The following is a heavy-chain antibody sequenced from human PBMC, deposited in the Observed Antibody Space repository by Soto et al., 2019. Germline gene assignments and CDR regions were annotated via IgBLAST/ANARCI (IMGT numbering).Heavy chain of an antibody. Sequence: GGSLRLSCAASGFTFSSYAMSWVRQAPGKGLEWVSAISGSGGSTYYADSVKGRFTISRDNPKNTLYLQMNSLRAEDTAVYYWAKDRQRGHYYYYYGMDVWGQGTTVTVSS. CDR1: GFTFSSYA. CDR2: ISGSGGST. D-gene: IGHD5-12*01. J-gene: IGHJ6*02. CDR3: AKDRQRGHYYYYYGMDV. V-gene: IGHV3-23*01.